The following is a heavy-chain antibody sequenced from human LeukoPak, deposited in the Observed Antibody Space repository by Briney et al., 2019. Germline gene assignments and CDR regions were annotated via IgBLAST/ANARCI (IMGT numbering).Heavy chain of an antibody. V-gene: IGHV1-18*01. J-gene: IGHJ4*02. CDR3: ARVASRAVAGTPDY. CDR1: GYTFTSYG. CDR2: IGAYNGNT. D-gene: IGHD6-19*01. Sequence: GASVKVSCKASGYTFTSYGISWVRQAPGQGLEWMGWIGAYNGNTNYAQKLQGRVTMTTDTSTSTAYMELRSLRSDDTAVYYCARVASRAVAGTPDYWGQGTPVTVSS.